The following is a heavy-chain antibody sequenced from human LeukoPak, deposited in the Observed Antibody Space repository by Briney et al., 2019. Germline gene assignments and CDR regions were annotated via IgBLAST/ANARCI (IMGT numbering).Heavy chain of an antibody. CDR2: ISSSSSTI. CDR3: ARAQGTYFDY. J-gene: IGHJ4*02. CDR1: GFTFSSCN. V-gene: IGHV3-48*01. Sequence: GGSLRLSCAASGFTFSSCNMNWVRQAPGKGLEWVSYISSSSSTIDYADSVKGRFTISRDNAKNSLYLQLNSLRAEDTAVYYCARAQGTYFDYWGQGSLVTVSS.